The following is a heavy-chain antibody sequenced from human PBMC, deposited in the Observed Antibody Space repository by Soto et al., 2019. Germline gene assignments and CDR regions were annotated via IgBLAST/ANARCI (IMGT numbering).Heavy chain of an antibody. Sequence: QVQLVQSGAEVKKPGASVKVSCKASGYSFITSYHMHWVRQAPGQGLEWMGIINPTGSMTRYSQKFQGRLTMTRDTSTATDYMELSNLTSEDTAVYLCARDTGYDHDAFDIWGQGTMVTVSS. J-gene: IGHJ3*02. CDR1: GYSFITSYH. V-gene: IGHV1-46*01. D-gene: IGHD5-12*01. CDR2: INPTGSMT. CDR3: ARDTGYDHDAFDI.